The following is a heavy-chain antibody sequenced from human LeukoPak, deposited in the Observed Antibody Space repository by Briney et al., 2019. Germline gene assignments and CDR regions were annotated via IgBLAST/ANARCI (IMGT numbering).Heavy chain of an antibody. CDR1: GGSISSGSYY. Sequence: SETLSLTCTVSGGSISSGSYYWSWIRQPAGKGLEWIGRIYTSGSTNYNPSLKSRVTISVDTSKNQFSLKLSSVTAADTAVYYCARINRDGYNYEGGQNDYWGQGTLVTVSS. CDR2: IYTSGST. D-gene: IGHD5-24*01. V-gene: IGHV4-61*02. J-gene: IGHJ4*02. CDR3: ARINRDGYNYEGGQNDY.